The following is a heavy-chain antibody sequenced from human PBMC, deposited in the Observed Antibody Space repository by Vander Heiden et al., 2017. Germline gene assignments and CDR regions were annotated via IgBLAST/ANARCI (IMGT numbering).Heavy chain of an antibody. CDR3: ARDRSEIVVTLYYYYGMDV. CDR2: ISSSSSYI. V-gene: IGHV3-21*01. J-gene: IGHJ6*02. Sequence: EVQLVESGGGLVKPGGSLRLSCASSGFTFSSYSMNWVRQAPGKGLEWVSSISSSSSYIYYADSVKGRFTISRDNAKNSLYLQMNSLRAEDTAVYYCARDRSEIVVTLYYYYGMDVWGQGTTVTVSS. CDR1: GFTFSSYS. D-gene: IGHD3-22*01.